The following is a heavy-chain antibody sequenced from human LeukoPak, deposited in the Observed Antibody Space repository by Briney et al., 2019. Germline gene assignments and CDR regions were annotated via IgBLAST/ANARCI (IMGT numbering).Heavy chain of an antibody. CDR2: IYYSGPT. CDR3: ARVNDGDYGAFDI. D-gene: IGHD4-17*01. CDR1: GTFINNYY. J-gene: IGHJ3*02. Sequence: SETLSLTCIVFGTFINNYYWTWIRQPPGKGLEWIGYIYYSGPTNSNPSLKSRVTISIDKSKNQFSLKLTSVTAADTAFYYCARVNDGDYGAFDIWGQGTMVTVSS. V-gene: IGHV4-59*01.